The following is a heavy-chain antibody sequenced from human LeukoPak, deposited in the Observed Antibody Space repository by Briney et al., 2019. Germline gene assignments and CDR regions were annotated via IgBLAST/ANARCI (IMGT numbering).Heavy chain of an antibody. V-gene: IGHV5-51*01. CDR1: GYSFASYW. J-gene: IGHJ5*01. Sequence: GESLKISCKGSGYSFASYWIGWVRQMPGKGLEWMGIIYPGDSDIRYSPSFQGQVTISADKSITTAYLQWSSLKASDTAMYYCVRHTDYWFDSWGQGTLVTVSS. D-gene: IGHD2-21*02. CDR2: IYPGDSDI. CDR3: VRHTDYWFDS.